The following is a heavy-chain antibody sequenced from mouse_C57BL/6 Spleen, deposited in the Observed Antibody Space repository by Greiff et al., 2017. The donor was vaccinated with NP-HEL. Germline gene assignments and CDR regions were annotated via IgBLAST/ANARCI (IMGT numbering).Heavy chain of an antibody. CDR3: ARRVYYYGSSSPYYAMDY. D-gene: IGHD1-1*01. V-gene: IGHV5-17*01. CDR1: GFTFSDYG. Sequence: EVQLVESGGGLVKPGGSLKLSCAASGFTFSDYGMHWVRQAPEKGLEWVAYISSGSSTIYYADTVKGRFTISRDNAKNTLFLQMTSLRSEDTAMYYCARRVYYYGSSSPYYAMDYWGQGTSVTVSS. CDR2: ISSGSSTI. J-gene: IGHJ4*01.